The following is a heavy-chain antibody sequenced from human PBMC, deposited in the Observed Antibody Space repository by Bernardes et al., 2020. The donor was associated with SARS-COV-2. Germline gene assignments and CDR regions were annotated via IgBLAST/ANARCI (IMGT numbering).Heavy chain of an antibody. CDR2: FDPEDGES. CDR3: ATRRGTIDAFGV. Sequence: VSLTASCKVFAYTLSEFPIHWVRQAPGKGLEWMGNFDPEDGESIFAQKFQGRLTLTVDTSTDTAYMELNSLKSGDTAVYYCATRRGTIDAFGVWGQGTMVTVSS. CDR1: AYTLSEFP. D-gene: IGHD3-10*01. J-gene: IGHJ3*01. V-gene: IGHV1-24*01.